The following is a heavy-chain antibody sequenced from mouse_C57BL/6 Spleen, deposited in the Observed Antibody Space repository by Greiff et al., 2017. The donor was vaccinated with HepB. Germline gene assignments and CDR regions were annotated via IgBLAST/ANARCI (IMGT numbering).Heavy chain of an antibody. V-gene: IGHV1-15*01. J-gene: IGHJ4*01. CDR1: GYTFTDYE. CDR2: IDPETGGT. Sequence: QVQLKESGAELVRPGASVTLSCKASGYTFTDYEMHWVKQTPVHGLEWIGAIDPETGGTAYNQKFKGKAILTADKSSRTAYMELRSLTSEDSAVYYCSAAMDYWGQGTSVTVSS. CDR3: SAAMDY.